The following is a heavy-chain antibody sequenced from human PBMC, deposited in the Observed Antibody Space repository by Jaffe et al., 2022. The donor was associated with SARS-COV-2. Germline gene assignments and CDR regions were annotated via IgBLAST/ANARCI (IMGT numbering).Heavy chain of an antibody. D-gene: IGHD6-19*01. CDR1: GYTFTNYY. J-gene: IGHJ6*04. CDR3: ARDRGAVTGTFSYYV. Sequence: QVQLVQSGAEVKKPGASVKVSCKASGYTFTNYYIHWVRQAPGQGLEWMGMINPSGGSTSYPQRLQDRVTMSRDTSTSTVYMELSSLRSEDTAVYYCARDRGAVTGTFSYYVWGKGTTVTVSS. CDR2: INPSGGST. V-gene: IGHV1-46*04.